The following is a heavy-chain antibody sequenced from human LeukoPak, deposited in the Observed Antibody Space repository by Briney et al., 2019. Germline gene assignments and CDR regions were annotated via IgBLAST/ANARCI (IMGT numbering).Heavy chain of an antibody. CDR1: GYTFTSYG. CDR2: ISAYNGNT. V-gene: IGHV1-18*01. CDR3: ARVTYYDFWSGYYKEGDYYGMDV. Sequence: ASVKVSCKASGYTFTSYGISWVRQAPGQGLEWMGWISAYNGNTSYAQKLQGRVTMTTDTSTSTAYMELRSLRSDDTAVYYCARVTYYDFWSGYYKEGDYYGMDVWGQGTTVTVSS. J-gene: IGHJ6*02. D-gene: IGHD3-3*01.